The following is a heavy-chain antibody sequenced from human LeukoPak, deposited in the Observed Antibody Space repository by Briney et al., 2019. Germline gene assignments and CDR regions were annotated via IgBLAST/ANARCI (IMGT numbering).Heavy chain of an antibody. CDR3: ARRIFGGVIVSPNDY. D-gene: IGHD3-16*02. Sequence: ASVKASCKASGYTFTGYDMHWVRQAPGQGLEWMGWINPNSGGTNYAQKFQGRVTMTRDTSISTAYMELSRLRSDGTDLYYCARRIFGGVIVSPNDYWGQGTLVTVSS. J-gene: IGHJ4*02. CDR1: GYTFTGYD. CDR2: INPNSGGT. V-gene: IGHV1-2*02.